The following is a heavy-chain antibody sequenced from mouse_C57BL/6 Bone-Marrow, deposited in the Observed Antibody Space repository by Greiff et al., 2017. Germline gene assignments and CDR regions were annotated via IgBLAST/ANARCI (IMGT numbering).Heavy chain of an antibody. D-gene: IGHD1-1*01. CDR1: GYTFTDYN. Sequence: VQLQQSGPELVKPGASVKIPCKASGYTFTDYNMDWVKQSHGKSLEWIGDINPNNGGTIYNQKFKGKATLTVDKSSSTAYMELRSLTSEDTAVYYCARLVTTVLASNYFDYWGQGTTLTVSS. J-gene: IGHJ2*01. CDR3: ARLVTTVLASNYFDY. V-gene: IGHV1-18*01. CDR2: INPNNGGT.